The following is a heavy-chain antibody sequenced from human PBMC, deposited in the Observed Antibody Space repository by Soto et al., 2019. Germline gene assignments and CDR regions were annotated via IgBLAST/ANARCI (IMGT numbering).Heavy chain of an antibody. J-gene: IGHJ6*02. D-gene: IGHD2-2*01. Sequence: QVQLVESGGGVVQPGRSLRLSCAASRFTFSSYAMHWVRQAPGKGLEWVAVISYDGSNKYYADSVKGRFTISRDNSKNTLYLQMNSLRAEDTAVYYCARDGSDCSSTSCYGEYYYYYGMDVWGQGTTVTVSS. V-gene: IGHV3-30-3*01. CDR1: RFTFSSYA. CDR2: ISYDGSNK. CDR3: ARDGSDCSSTSCYGEYYYYYGMDV.